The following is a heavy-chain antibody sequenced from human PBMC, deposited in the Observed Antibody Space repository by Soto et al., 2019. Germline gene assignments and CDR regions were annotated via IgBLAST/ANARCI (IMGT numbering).Heavy chain of an antibody. CDR1: GFTFINAW. CDR3: TTDSLAAGPY. Sequence: PGGSLRLSCAASGFTFINAWRNWFRQSPGKGLEWVGRIRSKTDGGTTDYAAPVKGRFTISRDDSKNTLDLQMNSLKTEDTAVYYCTTDSLAAGPYWGQGTLVTVSS. D-gene: IGHD6-13*01. V-gene: IGHV3-15*07. J-gene: IGHJ4*02. CDR2: IRSKTDGGTT.